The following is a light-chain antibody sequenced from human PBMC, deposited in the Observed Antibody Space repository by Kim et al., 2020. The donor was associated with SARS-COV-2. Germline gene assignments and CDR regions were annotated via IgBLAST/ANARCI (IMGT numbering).Light chain of an antibody. Sequence: VSPGQTARITCSGDALPKQYAYWYQQKPGQAPVLVIYKDSERPSGIPERFSGSSSGTTVTLTISGVQAEDEADYYCQSADSSGWVFGGGTKLTVL. V-gene: IGLV3-25*03. J-gene: IGLJ3*02. CDR3: QSADSSGWV. CDR1: ALPKQY. CDR2: KDS.